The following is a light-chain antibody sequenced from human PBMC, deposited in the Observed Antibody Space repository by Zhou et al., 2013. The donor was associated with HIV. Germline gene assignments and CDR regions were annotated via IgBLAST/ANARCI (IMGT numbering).Light chain of an antibody. Sequence: EIVMTQSPATLSVSPGERATLSCRAGQSVSSNLAWYQQKPGQAPRLLIYGASSRATGIPDRFSGSGSGTDFTLTISRLEPEDFAVYYCQHYGVSPYTFGPGTKLEI. CDR2: GAS. V-gene: IGKV3-20*01. J-gene: IGKJ2*01. CDR3: QHYGVSPYT. CDR1: QSVSSN.